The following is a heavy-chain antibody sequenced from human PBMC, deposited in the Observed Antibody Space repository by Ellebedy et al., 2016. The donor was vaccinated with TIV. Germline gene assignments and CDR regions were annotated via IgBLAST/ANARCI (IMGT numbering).Heavy chain of an antibody. CDR2: ISSNSGNK. CDR3: AIDLNFALDY. J-gene: IGHJ4*02. D-gene: IGHD1-1*01. V-gene: IGHV3-11*06. Sequence: GESLKISCAASGFTFSSYHMSWVRQAPGKGLEWVSYISSNSGNKYYADSVEGRFTISRDNARNSLYLQMNSLRAEDTAVYYCAIDLNFALDYWGRGTLVTVSS. CDR1: GFTFSSYH.